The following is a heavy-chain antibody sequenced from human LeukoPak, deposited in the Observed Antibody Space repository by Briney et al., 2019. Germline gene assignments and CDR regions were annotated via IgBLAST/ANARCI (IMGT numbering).Heavy chain of an antibody. J-gene: IGHJ4*02. CDR3: ARDSDIVATITGY. CDR2: ISAYNSNT. D-gene: IGHD5-12*01. Sequence: ASVTVSCKASGSTFTSYGISWVRQAPGQGLEWMGWISAYNSNTNYEQKLQGRITMTTDTSTSTAYMELRSLRSDDTAVYYCARDSDIVATITGYWGQGTLVSVSS. V-gene: IGHV1-18*01. CDR1: GSTFTSYG.